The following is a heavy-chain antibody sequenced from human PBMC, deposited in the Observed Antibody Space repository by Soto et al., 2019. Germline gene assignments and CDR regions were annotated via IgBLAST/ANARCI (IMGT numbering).Heavy chain of an antibody. J-gene: IGHJ4*02. CDR1: GGTFSTFA. D-gene: IGHD3-10*02. V-gene: IGHV1-69*01. Sequence: QVHLVQSGAEVKRPGSSVKVSCKASGGTFSTFAINWVRQAPGHGLEWMGGIIPLFGEANYARKFPGRVTVTADESTPTAFMELGRLRSEDTAMYYCARGIYSDEPSDDYVNSPPLIWGQGTLVTVSS. CDR3: ARGIYSDEPSDDYVNSPPLI. CDR2: IIPLFGEA.